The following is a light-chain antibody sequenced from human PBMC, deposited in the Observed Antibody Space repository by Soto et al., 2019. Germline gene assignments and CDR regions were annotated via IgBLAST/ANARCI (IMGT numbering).Light chain of an antibody. CDR3: QQYDSVSGS. Sequence: DIQMTQSPSTLSASVGDRVTITCRASQSISGWLAWYQQKPGKAPKLLIYDASSLKRGVPSRFSGSGSGTEFILTISSLQPDDVATDYGQQYDSVSGSFGQGTKVEFK. CDR1: QSISGW. J-gene: IGKJ1*01. CDR2: DAS. V-gene: IGKV1-5*01.